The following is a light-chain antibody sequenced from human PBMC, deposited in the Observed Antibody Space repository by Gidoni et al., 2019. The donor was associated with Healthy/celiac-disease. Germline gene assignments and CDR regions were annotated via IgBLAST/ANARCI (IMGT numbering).Light chain of an antibody. J-gene: IGKJ4*01. CDR1: QSVLYSSNNKNY. Sequence: DIVMTQSPDSLAVSLGERATINCKSSQSVLYSSNNKNYLAWYQHKPGQPPKMLISWASTRESGVPDRFSGSGSGTDFTLTISSLQAEDVAVYYCQQYYSTPITFXGXTKVEIK. V-gene: IGKV4-1*01. CDR3: QQYYSTPIT. CDR2: WAS.